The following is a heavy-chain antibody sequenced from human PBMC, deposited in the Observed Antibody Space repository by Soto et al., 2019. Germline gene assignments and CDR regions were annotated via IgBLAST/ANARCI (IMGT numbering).Heavy chain of an antibody. CDR2: IYYSGST. D-gene: IGHD2-2*01. CDR1: GGSISSSTYY. V-gene: IGHV4-39*01. CDR3: AGPLVVVPATGYYYGMDV. Sequence: PSETLSLTCTVSGGSISSSTYYWGWIRQPPGKGMEWIGSIYYSGSTYYNPSLKSRVTISVDTSKNQFSLKLNSVTAADTAVYYCAGPLVVVPATGYYYGMDVWGQGTTVTVSS. J-gene: IGHJ6*02.